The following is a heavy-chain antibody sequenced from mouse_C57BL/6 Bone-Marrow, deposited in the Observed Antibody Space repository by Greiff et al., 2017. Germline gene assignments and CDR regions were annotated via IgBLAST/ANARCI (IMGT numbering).Heavy chain of an antibody. V-gene: IGHV1-74*01. CDR1: GYTFTSYW. D-gene: IGHD2-4*01. J-gene: IGHJ2*01. CDR3: AICYDYDGGGYYFDY. CDR2: IHPSDSDT. Sequence: QVQLQQPGAELVKPGASVKVSCKASGYTFTSYWMPWVKQRPGQGLEWIGRIHPSDSDTNYNQKFKGKATLTVDKSSSTAYMQLSSLTSEDSAVYYCAICYDYDGGGYYFDYWGQGTTLTVSA.